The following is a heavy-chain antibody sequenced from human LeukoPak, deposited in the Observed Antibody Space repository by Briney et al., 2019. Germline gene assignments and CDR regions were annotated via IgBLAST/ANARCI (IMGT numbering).Heavy chain of an antibody. CDR2: ISWNSGSI. CDR3: ARAQWELPLYNWFDP. V-gene: IGHV3-9*01. D-gene: IGHD1-26*01. Sequence: GGSLRLSCAASGFTFDDYAMHWVRQAPGKGLEWVSGISWNSGSIGYADSVKGRFTISRDNAKNSLYLQMNSLRAEDTAVYYCARAQWELPLYNWFDPWGQGTLVTVSS. CDR1: GFTFDDYA. J-gene: IGHJ5*02.